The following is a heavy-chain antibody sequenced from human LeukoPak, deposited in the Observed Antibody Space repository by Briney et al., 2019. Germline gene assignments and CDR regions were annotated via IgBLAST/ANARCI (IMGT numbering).Heavy chain of an antibody. V-gene: IGHV4-38-2*02. D-gene: IGHD5-12*01. Sequence: PSETLSLTCTVSGYSISSGYYWGWIRQPPGRGLEWIGSIYHSGSTYYNPSLKSRVTISVDTSKNQFSLKLSSVTAADTAVYYCARVAGGYDIYYYYYYMDVWGKGTTVTVSS. CDR1: GYSISSGYY. CDR2: IYHSGST. J-gene: IGHJ6*03. CDR3: ARVAGGYDIYYYYYYMDV.